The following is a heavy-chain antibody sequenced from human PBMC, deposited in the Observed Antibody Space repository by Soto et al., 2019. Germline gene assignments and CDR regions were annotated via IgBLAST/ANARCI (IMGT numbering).Heavy chain of an antibody. CDR1: GLTFSGYE. J-gene: IGHJ6*02. Sequence: GGSLRLSCAASGLTFSGYEMNWVRQAPGKGLEWVSYISSSGSSISYADSVKGRFTITRDNAKNSLYLQMNSLRAEDTAVYYCATDSGSYSGYSYYAMDVWGQGTTVTV. V-gene: IGHV3-48*03. D-gene: IGHD1-26*01. CDR2: ISSSGSSI. CDR3: ATDSGSYSGYSYYAMDV.